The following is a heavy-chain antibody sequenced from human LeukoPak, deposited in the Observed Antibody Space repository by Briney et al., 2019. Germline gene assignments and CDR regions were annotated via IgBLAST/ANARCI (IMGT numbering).Heavy chain of an antibody. V-gene: IGHV4-59*01. J-gene: IGHJ3*01. Sequence: PSETQSLTCSVSGGSITNYYWTWIRQSPEKGLEWLGYIHYTGNTNYNPSLKSRIAISVDASKNHFSLRLRSVTAADTAMYYCARQFESLRSVAYDLRGQGAIVIVSS. D-gene: IGHD4-17*01. CDR3: ARQFESLRSVAYDL. CDR2: IHYTGNT. CDR1: GGSITNYY.